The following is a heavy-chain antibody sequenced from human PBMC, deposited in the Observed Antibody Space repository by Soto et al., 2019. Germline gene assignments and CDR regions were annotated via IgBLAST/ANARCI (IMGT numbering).Heavy chain of an antibody. V-gene: IGHV3-30*18. D-gene: IGHD3-9*01. CDR2: ISYDGRNK. J-gene: IGHJ6*02. CDR3: AKDSYDILTGYYRYYYYGMDV. Sequence: QVQLVESGGGVVQPGRSLRLSCAASGFTFSSYGMHWVRQAPGKGLEWVAVISYDGRNKYYADSVKGRFTISRDNSKNTLYLQMNSLRAEDTAVYYCAKDSYDILTGYYRYYYYGMDVWGQGTTVTVSS. CDR1: GFTFSSYG.